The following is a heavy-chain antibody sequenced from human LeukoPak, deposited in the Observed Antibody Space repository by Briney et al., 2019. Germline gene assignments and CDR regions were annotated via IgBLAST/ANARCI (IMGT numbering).Heavy chain of an antibody. Sequence: GGSLRLSCAASGFTFSDYYMSWIRQAPGKGLEWVSYISSSGSTIYYADSVKGRFTISRDNAKNSLYLQMNSLRAEDTAVYYCARETPRASRAFDIWGQGTMVTVSS. CDR1: GFTFSDYY. D-gene: IGHD4-23*01. CDR3: ARETPRASRAFDI. V-gene: IGHV3-11*04. CDR2: ISSSGSTI. J-gene: IGHJ3*02.